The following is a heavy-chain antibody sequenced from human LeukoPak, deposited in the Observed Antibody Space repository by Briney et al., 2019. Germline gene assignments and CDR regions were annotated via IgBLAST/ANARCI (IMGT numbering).Heavy chain of an antibody. CDR1: GFTFSSYG. CDR2: IWYDGSNK. D-gene: IGHD4-17*01. V-gene: IGHV3-33*01. CDR3: ARDGPGYGDLSLKYYFDY. Sequence: GGSLRLSCAASGFTFSSYGMHWVRQAPGKGLEWVAVIWYDGSNKCYADSVKGRFTISRDNSKNTLYLQMNSLRAEDTAVYYCARDGPGYGDLSLKYYFDYWGQGTLVTVSS. J-gene: IGHJ4*02.